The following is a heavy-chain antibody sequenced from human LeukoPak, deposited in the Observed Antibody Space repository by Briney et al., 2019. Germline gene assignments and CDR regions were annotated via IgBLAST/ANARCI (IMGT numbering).Heavy chain of an antibody. CDR1: GFSVSSNH. V-gene: IGHV3-53*01. CDR2: IYSGGST. Sequence: PGGSLRLSCAASGFSVSSNHISWVRQAPGKGLEWVSVIYSGGSTFYADSVKGRFTISRDNSENTLSLQLNSLRVEDTAVYCCTKEWFGQFAFDYWGQGTLVTVSS. J-gene: IGHJ4*02. D-gene: IGHD3-10*01. CDR3: TKEWFGQFAFDY.